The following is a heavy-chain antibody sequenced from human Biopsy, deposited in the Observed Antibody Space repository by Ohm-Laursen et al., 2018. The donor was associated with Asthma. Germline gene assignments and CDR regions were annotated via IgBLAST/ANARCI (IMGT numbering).Heavy chain of an antibody. J-gene: IGHJ6*02. CDR2: IYYSGST. Sequence: TLSLTCTVSYGSITSGGYYWTWIRQHPGKGLEWIGFIYYSGSTYYNPSLKSRVTISLDTSKNQFSLTLSSVTAADTAVYYCARDGSSVAGTPYGMDVWGQGTTVTVSS. CDR1: YGSITSGGYY. D-gene: IGHD6-19*01. CDR3: ARDGSSVAGTPYGMDV. V-gene: IGHV4-31*03.